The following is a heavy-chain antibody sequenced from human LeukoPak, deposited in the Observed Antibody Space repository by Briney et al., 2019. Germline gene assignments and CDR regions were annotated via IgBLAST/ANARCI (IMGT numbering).Heavy chain of an antibody. CDR1: GGSISSYY. CDR2: IYYSGST. Sequence: SETLSPTCTVSGGSISSYYWSWIRQPPGKGLEWIGYIYYSGSTNYNPSLKSRVTISVDTSKNQFSLKLSSVTAADTAVYYCARSVYYDSSGYLYYFDYWGQGTLVTVSS. CDR3: ARSVYYDSSGYLYYFDY. D-gene: IGHD3-22*01. J-gene: IGHJ4*02. V-gene: IGHV4-59*01.